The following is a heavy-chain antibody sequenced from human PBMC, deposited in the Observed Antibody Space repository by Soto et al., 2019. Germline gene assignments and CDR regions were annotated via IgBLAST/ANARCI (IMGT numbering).Heavy chain of an antibody. CDR1: GSSFTSYW. Sequence: PGESLKISCKGSGSSFTSYWIGWVRQMPGKGLEWMGIIYPGDSDTRYSPSFQGQVTISADKSISTAYLQWSSLRSDDTAVYFCARDLGYCTITSCYRKWFDPWGQGTQVTVSS. V-gene: IGHV5-51*01. CDR2: IYPGDSDT. D-gene: IGHD2-2*01. CDR3: ARDLGYCTITSCYRKWFDP. J-gene: IGHJ5*02.